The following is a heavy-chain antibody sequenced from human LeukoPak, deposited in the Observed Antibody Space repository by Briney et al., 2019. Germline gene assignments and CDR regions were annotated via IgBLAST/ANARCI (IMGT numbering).Heavy chain of an antibody. D-gene: IGHD6-13*01. CDR1: GFTFSSYG. CDR3: ATPKHSSSWSPYFDY. Sequence: PGRSLRLSCAASGFTFSSYGMHWVRQAPGKGLEWVAVIWYDGSNKYYADSVKGRFTISRDNSKNTLYLQMNSLRAEDTAVYYCATPKHSSSWSPYFDYWGQGTLVTVSS. CDR2: IWYDGSNK. J-gene: IGHJ4*02. V-gene: IGHV3-33*01.